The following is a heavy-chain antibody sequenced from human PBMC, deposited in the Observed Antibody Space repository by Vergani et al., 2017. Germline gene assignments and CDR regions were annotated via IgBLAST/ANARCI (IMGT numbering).Heavy chain of an antibody. CDR3: ARDENPFWSGPQLTGWFDP. CDR2: ISSSSSYI. V-gene: IGHV3-21*01. CDR1: GFTFSSYS. D-gene: IGHD3-3*01. Sequence: EVQLVESGGGLVKPGGSLRLSCAASGFTFSSYSMNWVRQAPGKGLEWVSSISSSSSYIYYADSVKGRFTISRDNAKNSLYLQMNSLRAEDTAVYYCARDENPFWSGPQLTGWFDPWGQGTLVTVSS. J-gene: IGHJ5*02.